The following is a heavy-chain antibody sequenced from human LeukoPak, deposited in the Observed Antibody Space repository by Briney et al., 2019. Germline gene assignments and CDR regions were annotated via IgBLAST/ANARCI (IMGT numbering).Heavy chain of an antibody. J-gene: IGHJ6*03. V-gene: IGHV1-18*01. Sequence: ASVKVSCKASGYTFTSYGISWVRQAPGQGLEWMGWISAYNGNTNYAQKLQGRVTMTTDTSTSTAYMELRSLRSDDTAVYYCARDRQGYCSSTSCYDGYYYYFMDVWGKGTTVTISS. CDR1: GYTFTSYG. CDR2: ISAYNGNT. D-gene: IGHD2-2*01. CDR3: ARDRQGYCSSTSCYDGYYYYFMDV.